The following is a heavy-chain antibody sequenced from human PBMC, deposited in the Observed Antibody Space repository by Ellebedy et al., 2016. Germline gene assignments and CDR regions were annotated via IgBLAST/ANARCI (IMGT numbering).Heavy chain of an antibody. V-gene: IGHV1-69*13. Sequence: SVKVSXKASGGTFSSYAISWVRQAPGQGLEWMGGIIPIFGTANYAQKFQGRVTITADESTSTAYMELSSLRSEDTAVYYCARDLEPYDFWSGYHNWFDPWGQGTLVTVSS. D-gene: IGHD3-3*01. CDR3: ARDLEPYDFWSGYHNWFDP. CDR2: IIPIFGTA. CDR1: GGTFSSYA. J-gene: IGHJ5*02.